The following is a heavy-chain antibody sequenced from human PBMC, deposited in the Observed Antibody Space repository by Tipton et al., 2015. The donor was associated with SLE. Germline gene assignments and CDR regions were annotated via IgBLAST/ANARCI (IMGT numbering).Heavy chain of an antibody. CDR1: GDSISANSYH. CDR2: VYYSGST. CDR3: ARGCSSSTCEPFYFFGMDV. Sequence: GLVKPSETLSLICTVSGDSISANSYHWGWVRQPPGKGLEWIGNVYYSGSTYYSASLRSRVTVSLDRSKNHFFLTLNSVTAADTAVYYCARGCSSSTCEPFYFFGMDVWGQGTTVTVSS. D-gene: IGHD2-2*01. V-gene: IGHV4-39*02. J-gene: IGHJ6*02.